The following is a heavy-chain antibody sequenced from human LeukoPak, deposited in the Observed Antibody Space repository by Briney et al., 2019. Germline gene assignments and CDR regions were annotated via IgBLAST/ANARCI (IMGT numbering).Heavy chain of an antibody. CDR2: INSDGSST. CDR3: ASNPNYYDWEGGNDY. J-gene: IGHJ4*02. V-gene: IGHV3-74*01. CDR1: GFTFSSYW. Sequence: PGGSPRLSCAASGFTFSSYWMHWVRQAPGKGLVWVSRINSDGSSTSYADSVKGRFTISRDNAKNSLYLQMNSLRAEDTAVYYCASNPNYYDWEGGNDYWGQGTLVTVSS. D-gene: IGHD3-22*01.